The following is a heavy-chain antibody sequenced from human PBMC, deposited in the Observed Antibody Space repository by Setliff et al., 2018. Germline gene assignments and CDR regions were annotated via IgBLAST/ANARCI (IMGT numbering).Heavy chain of an antibody. D-gene: IGHD1-26*01. CDR2: IYYSGST. J-gene: IGHJ6*03. CDR1: GGSISSSSYY. Sequence: SETLSLTCTVSGGSISSSSYYWGWIRQPPGKGLEWIGSIYYSGSTYYNQSLKSRVTITVDTSKNQFSLKLTSVTAADPAVYYCTSGXEGTPGADTSHNMXXXGXGTTVTVS. CDR3: TSGXEGTPGADTSHNMXX. V-gene: IGHV4-39*07.